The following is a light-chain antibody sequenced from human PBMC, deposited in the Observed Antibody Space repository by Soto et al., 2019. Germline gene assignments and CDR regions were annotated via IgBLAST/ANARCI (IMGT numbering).Light chain of an antibody. CDR2: CNN. V-gene: IGLV1-44*01. Sequence: QSALTQPPSASGTPGQRVTIPCSGSSSNIGIKTVNWYQQLPGTAPKLLIYCNNQRPSGVPDRFSGSKSGTSASLAISGLQSEDEADYYCAAWDDSLNGWVFGGGTKLTVL. CDR3: AAWDDSLNGWV. J-gene: IGLJ3*02. CDR1: SSNIGIKT.